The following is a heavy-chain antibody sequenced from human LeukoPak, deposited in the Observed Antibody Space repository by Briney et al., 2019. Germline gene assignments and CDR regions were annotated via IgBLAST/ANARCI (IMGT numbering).Heavy chain of an antibody. J-gene: IGHJ4*02. CDR3: ASGLNSRSTSC. D-gene: IGHD6-13*01. CDR1: GYRFTDYY. V-gene: IGHV1-2*02. Sequence: ASVKVSCKASGYRFTDYYVHWVRQAPGQGLKWMGRVSPDSGGTNYAQKFQGRVTMTTDTTISTAYMELSRLGSDDTAGYYCASGLNSRSTSCWGQGTRVTVSS. CDR2: VSPDSGGT.